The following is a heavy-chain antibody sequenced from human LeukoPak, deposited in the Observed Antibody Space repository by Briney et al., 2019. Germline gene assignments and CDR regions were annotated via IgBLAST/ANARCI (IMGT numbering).Heavy chain of an antibody. CDR2: IYHSGST. CDR3: ARGDIVVVVAASFFDD. CDR1: GYSISSGYY. V-gene: IGHV4-38-2*02. D-gene: IGHD2-15*01. Sequence: SETLSLTCTVSGYSISSGYYWGWIRQPPGKGLEWVGSIYHSGSTYYNPSLKSRVTISVDTSKTQFSLKLSSVTAADTAVYYCARGDIVVVVAASFFDDWGQGTLVTVSS. J-gene: IGHJ4*02.